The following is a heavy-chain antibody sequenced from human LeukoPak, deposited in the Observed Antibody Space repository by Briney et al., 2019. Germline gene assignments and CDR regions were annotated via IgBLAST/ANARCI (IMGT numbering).Heavy chain of an antibody. V-gene: IGHV1-46*01. CDR1: RYTFTIYY. CDR3: ARAPGAYDAFDI. CDR2: INPSGGNT. J-gene: IGHJ3*02. Sequence: ASVKVSCKASRYTFTIYYIHWVRQAPGQGLEWMGIINPSGGNTSYAQKFQGRVTMTRDMSTSTVYMELSSLRSEDTAVYYCARAPGAYDAFDIWGQGTMVTVSS.